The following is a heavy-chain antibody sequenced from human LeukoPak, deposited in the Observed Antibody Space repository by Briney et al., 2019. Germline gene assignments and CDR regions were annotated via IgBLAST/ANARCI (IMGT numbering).Heavy chain of an antibody. Sequence: GGSLRLSCAASGFTFSSYMMTWVRQAPGKGLEWVANIKQDGSEKYYVDSVKGRFTISRDNAKDSLYLQMNSLRAEDTAVYYCATSQTTSGRYGNAFDIWGQGTVVTVST. J-gene: IGHJ3*02. CDR3: ATSQTTSGRYGNAFDI. V-gene: IGHV3-7*01. D-gene: IGHD6-19*01. CDR1: GFTFSSYM. CDR2: IKQDGSEK.